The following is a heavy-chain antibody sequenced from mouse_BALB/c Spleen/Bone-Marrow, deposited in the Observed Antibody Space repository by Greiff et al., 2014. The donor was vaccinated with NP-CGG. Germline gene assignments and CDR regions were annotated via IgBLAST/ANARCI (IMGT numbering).Heavy chain of an antibody. CDR3: ARWGYYYAMDY. Sequence: EVQVVESGGGLVQPGGSRKPSCAASGFTFSSFGMHWVRRAPEKGLEWVAYISSGSSNINYADTVKGRFTISRDNPKNTLFLQMTSLRSEDTARYYCARWGYYYAMDYWGQGTSVTVSS. CDR1: GFTFSSFG. D-gene: IGHD2-2*01. CDR2: ISSGSSNI. V-gene: IGHV5-17*02. J-gene: IGHJ4*01.